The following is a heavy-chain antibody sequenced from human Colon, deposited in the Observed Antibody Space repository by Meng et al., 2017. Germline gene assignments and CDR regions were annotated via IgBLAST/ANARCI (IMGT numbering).Heavy chain of an antibody. CDR3: ARGRYSGYLP. D-gene: IGHD5-12*01. V-gene: IGHV4-34*01. J-gene: IGHJ5*02. CDR2: INHSGST. Sequence: QVLLQQLGAGRLKPSQTLSLTCAVYGGSFSGYYRSWIRQPPGKGLEWIGEINHSGSTNYNPSLKSRVTISVDTSKNQFSLKLSSVTAADTAVYYCARGRYSGYLPWGQGTLVTVSS. CDR1: GGSFSGYY.